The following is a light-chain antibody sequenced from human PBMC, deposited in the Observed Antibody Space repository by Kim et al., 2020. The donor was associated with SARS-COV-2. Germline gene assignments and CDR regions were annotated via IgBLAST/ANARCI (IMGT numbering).Light chain of an antibody. CDR2: DAY. V-gene: IGKV3-20*01. CDR3: HQYGFSPDT. CDR1: QSVDSNF. Sequence: SPGGRATLSCRASQSVDSNFLAWYQHKPGQPPRLLIYDAYTRATGIPDRFSGSGSGSDFALTISRLESEDFAVYYCHQYGFSPDTFGQGTKVDIK. J-gene: IGKJ1*01.